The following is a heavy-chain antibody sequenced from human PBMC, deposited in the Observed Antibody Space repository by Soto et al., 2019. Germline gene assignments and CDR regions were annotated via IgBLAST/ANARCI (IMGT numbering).Heavy chain of an antibody. J-gene: IGHJ4*02. Sequence: SVKVSCKASGGTFSSYAISWVRQAPGQGLEWMGGIIPIFGTANYAQKFQGRVTITADESTSTAYMELSSLRSEDTAVYYCLRNSWVARSYYDSSGYRYYFDYWGQGTLVTVSS. CDR3: LRNSWVARSYYDSSGYRYYFDY. D-gene: IGHD3-22*01. V-gene: IGHV1-69*13. CDR1: GGTFSSYA. CDR2: IIPIFGTA.